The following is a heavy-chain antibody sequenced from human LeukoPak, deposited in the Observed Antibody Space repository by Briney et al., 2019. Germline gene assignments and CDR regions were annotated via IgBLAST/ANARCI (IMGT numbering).Heavy chain of an antibody. V-gene: IGHV3-7*01. CDR1: GFTFSSYW. Sequence: GGSLRLSCAASGFTFSSYWMSWARQAPGKGLEWVANIKQDGSEKYYVDSVKGRFTISRDNAKNSLYLQMNSLRAEDTAVYYCARGRDGYRTYYFDYWGQGTLVTVSS. D-gene: IGHD5-24*01. CDR3: ARGRDGYRTYYFDY. CDR2: IKQDGSEK. J-gene: IGHJ4*02.